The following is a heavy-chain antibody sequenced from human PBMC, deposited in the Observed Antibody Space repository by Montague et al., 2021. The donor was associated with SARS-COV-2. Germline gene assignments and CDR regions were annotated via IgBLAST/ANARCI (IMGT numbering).Heavy chain of an antibody. V-gene: IGHV3-9*01. CDR2: ISWNSGSI. Sequence: SLRLSCAASGFTFDDCAMHWVRQAPGKGLEWVSGISWNSGSIGYADSVKGRFTISRDNAKNSLYLQMNSLRAEDTALYYCAKDGSSSWYGWFDPWGQGTLVTVSS. J-gene: IGHJ5*02. CDR3: AKDGSSSWYGWFDP. CDR1: GFTFDDCA. D-gene: IGHD6-13*01.